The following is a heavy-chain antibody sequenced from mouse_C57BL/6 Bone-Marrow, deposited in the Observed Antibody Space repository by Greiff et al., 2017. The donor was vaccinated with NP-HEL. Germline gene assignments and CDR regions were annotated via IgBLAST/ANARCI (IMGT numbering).Heavy chain of an antibody. CDR2: ISYSGST. J-gene: IGHJ3*01. Sequence: DVKLQESGPGMVKPSPSLSLTCTVTGYSITSGYDWHWIRHFPGNKLEWMGYISYSGSTNYNPSLKSRISITHDTSKNHFFLKLNSVTTEDTATYYCARGGYYDYAVFAYWGQGTLVTVSA. V-gene: IGHV3-1*01. CDR3: ARGGYYDYAVFAY. D-gene: IGHD2-4*01. CDR1: GYSITSGYD.